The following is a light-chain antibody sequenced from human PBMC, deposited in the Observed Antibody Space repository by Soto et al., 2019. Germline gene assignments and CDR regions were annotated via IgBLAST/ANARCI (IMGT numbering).Light chain of an antibody. J-gene: IGKJ4*01. Sequence: DIQMTQSPSSVSASIGDRVAITCRASQDISSWLAWYQQKPGKAPSLLIYAASSLQSGVPSRFNGSGSGTDFTLTISSLQPEDFATYFCQQAHTFPSTFGGGTKVEIK. V-gene: IGKV1-12*02. CDR3: QQAHTFPST. CDR2: AAS. CDR1: QDISSW.